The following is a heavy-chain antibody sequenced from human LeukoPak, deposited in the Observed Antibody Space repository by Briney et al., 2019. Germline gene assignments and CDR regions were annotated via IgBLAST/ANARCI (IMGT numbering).Heavy chain of an antibody. J-gene: IGHJ4*02. V-gene: IGHV4-34*01. CDR2: TNHSGIT. Sequence: SETLSLTCAVYGGSFSDYYWSWIRQPPGKGLEYIGETNHSGITNYNPSLMSRVTISVDTSKNQFSLKLSSVTAADTAVYYCAKHYMGSSYNHGLDCWGQGTLVTVSS. D-gene: IGHD3-10*01. CDR3: AKHYMGSSYNHGLDC. CDR1: GGSFSDYY.